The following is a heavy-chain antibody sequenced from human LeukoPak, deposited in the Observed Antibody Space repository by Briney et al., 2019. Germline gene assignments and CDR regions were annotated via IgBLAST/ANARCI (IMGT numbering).Heavy chain of an antibody. Sequence: SSETLSLTCTVSGGSISSSYCSWIRQPAGKGLEWIGRIYTTGSTDSTDFNPSLKSRVTMTVDTSKNQFSLKLGSVTAADTAVYYCAGFGASSYYWGQGTLVTVSS. J-gene: IGHJ4*02. CDR3: AGFGASSYY. CDR2: IYTTGSTDST. V-gene: IGHV4-4*07. D-gene: IGHD3-10*01. CDR1: GGSISSSY.